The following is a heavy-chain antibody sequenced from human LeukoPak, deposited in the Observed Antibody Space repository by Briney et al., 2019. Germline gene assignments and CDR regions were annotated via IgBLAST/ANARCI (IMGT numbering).Heavy chain of an antibody. CDR1: GFTFSSHT. J-gene: IGHJ4*02. CDR3: ARDLSGSYVSDY. Sequence: GGSLRLSCAASGFTFSSHTMHWVRQAPGKGLEWVAVITHDGSNKDHADSVKGRFTVSRDNSKNTLYLQMNSLRTEDMAVYYCARDLSGSYVSDYWGQGTLVTVSS. D-gene: IGHD1-26*01. V-gene: IGHV3-30-3*01. CDR2: ITHDGSNK.